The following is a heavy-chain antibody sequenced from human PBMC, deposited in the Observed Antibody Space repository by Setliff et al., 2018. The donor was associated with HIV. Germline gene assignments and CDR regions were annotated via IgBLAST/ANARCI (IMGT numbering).Heavy chain of an antibody. CDR3: ARGQYCGGGSCYSPSYNWLDP. J-gene: IGHJ5*02. CDR1: GGPLSSYY. Sequence: PSETLSLTCTVSGGPLSSYYWNWIRQPAGMGLAWIGRSYASGSTNYNPSLKSRVTMSVDTSKNQFSLKLSSVTAADAAVYYCARGQYCGGGSCYSPSYNWLDPWGQGTLVTVSS. V-gene: IGHV4-4*07. D-gene: IGHD2-15*01. CDR2: SYASGST.